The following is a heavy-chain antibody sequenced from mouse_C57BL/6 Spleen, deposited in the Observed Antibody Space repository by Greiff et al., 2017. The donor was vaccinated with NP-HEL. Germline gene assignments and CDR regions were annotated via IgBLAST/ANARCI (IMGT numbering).Heavy chain of an antibody. CDR1: GFTFNTYA. CDR2: IRSKSSNYAT. Sequence: DVMLVESGGGLVQPKGSLKLSCAASGFTFNTYAMHWVRQAPGKGLEWVARIRSKSSNYATYYADSVKDRFTISRDDSQSMLYLQMNNLKTEDTAMYYCVRERYSNFHWYFDVWGTGTTVTVSS. V-gene: IGHV10-3*01. CDR3: VRERYSNFHWYFDV. J-gene: IGHJ1*03. D-gene: IGHD2-5*01.